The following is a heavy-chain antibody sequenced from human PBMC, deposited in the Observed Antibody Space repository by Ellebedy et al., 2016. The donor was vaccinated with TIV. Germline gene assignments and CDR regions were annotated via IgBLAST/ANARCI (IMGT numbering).Heavy chain of an antibody. CDR3: AKPARTDATDF. Sequence: GESLKISCAASGFTFIDYAINWVRQSPGKGLEWVSSINSRGDRTYYADSVKGRFTISRDNSKNVIYLQMNGLRAEDTAIYYCAKPARTDATDFWGQGTLVTVSS. D-gene: IGHD4-17*01. V-gene: IGHV3-23*05. CDR1: GFTFIDYA. CDR2: INSRGDRT. J-gene: IGHJ4*02.